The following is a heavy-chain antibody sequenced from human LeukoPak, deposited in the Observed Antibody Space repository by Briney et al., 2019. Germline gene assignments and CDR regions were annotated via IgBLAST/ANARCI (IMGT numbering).Heavy chain of an antibody. CDR2: THINGNI. Sequence: SETLSLTCTVSGGSISGFFWSWIRQSPGKGLERIGHTHINGNIRYNPSLNSRVTISLDTSKMQFSLKLDSATAADTAVYYCARHIGTGWYWAFDIWGQGTLVTVSS. CDR1: GGSISGFF. V-gene: IGHV4-4*08. J-gene: IGHJ3*02. D-gene: IGHD6-19*01. CDR3: ARHIGTGWYWAFDI.